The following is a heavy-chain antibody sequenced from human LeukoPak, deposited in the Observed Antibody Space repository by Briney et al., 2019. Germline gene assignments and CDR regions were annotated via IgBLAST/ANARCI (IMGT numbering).Heavy chain of an antibody. CDR2: IRPTDGAT. Sequence: GASVKVSCKASGYIFTDHFFHWMRQAPGQGLEWMGWIRPTDGATKVAQKFQGRVTLTRDTSISTVYMEMSGLRFDDTAMYYCARGRYRYSYDYWGQGTLVTVSS. J-gene: IGHJ4*02. D-gene: IGHD1-26*01. CDR1: GYIFTDHF. CDR3: ARGRYRYSYDY. V-gene: IGHV1-2*02.